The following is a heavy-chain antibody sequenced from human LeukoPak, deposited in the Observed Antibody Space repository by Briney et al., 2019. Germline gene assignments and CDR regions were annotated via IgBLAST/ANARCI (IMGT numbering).Heavy chain of an antibody. CDR3: ARRRQVSSYSPHAFDM. Sequence: SETLSLTCTVSGASITTYYWSWIRQPPGKGLEWIGNIYYSGNSNYNPSLKSRVTISVDMSKSHFSLKLSSVTAADTAVYYCARRRQVSSYSPHAFDMWGQGTMVTVSS. J-gene: IGHJ3*02. D-gene: IGHD6-6*01. V-gene: IGHV4-59*08. CDR1: GASITTYY. CDR2: IYYSGNS.